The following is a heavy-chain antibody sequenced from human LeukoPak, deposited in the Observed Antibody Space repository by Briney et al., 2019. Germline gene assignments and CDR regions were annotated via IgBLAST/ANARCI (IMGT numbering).Heavy chain of an antibody. V-gene: IGHV1-69*04. D-gene: IGHD6-13*01. J-gene: IGHJ5*02. Sequence: GASVKVSCKASGYTLTGYYMHWVRQAPGQGLEWMGRIIPILGIANYAQKFQGRVTITADKSTSTAYMELSSLRSEDTAVYYCARVIAAETGWFDPWGQGTLVTVSS. CDR1: GYTLTGYY. CDR3: ARVIAAETGWFDP. CDR2: IIPILGIA.